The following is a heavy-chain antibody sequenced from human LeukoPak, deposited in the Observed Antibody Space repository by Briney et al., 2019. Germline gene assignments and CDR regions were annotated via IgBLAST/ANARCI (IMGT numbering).Heavy chain of an antibody. CDR2: IYYSGST. V-gene: IGHV4-59*01. D-gene: IGHD3-9*01. CDR1: GGSISSYY. J-gene: IGHJ3*02. CDR3: ARDGGYDILTGYYPLDASDI. Sequence: SETLSLTCTVSGGSISSYYWSWIRQPPGKGLEWIGYIYYSGSTNYNPSLKSRVTTSVDTSKNQFSLKLTSVTAADTALYYCARDGGYDILTGYYPLDASDIWGQGTMVIVS.